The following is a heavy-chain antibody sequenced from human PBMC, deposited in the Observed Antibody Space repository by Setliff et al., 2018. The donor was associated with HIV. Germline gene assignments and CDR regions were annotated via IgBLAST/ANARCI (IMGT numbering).Heavy chain of an antibody. Sequence: GGSLRLSCAASGFTFSSYSMNWVRQAPGKGLEWVSYISGDTRIINYADSVKGRFTISRDNAKNSLYLQMNSLRVEDTALYYCAREPYYDILTGYLDYWGQGALVTVPQ. CDR2: ISGDTRII. CDR1: GFTFSSYS. CDR3: AREPYYDILTGYLDY. D-gene: IGHD3-9*01. J-gene: IGHJ4*02. V-gene: IGHV3-48*01.